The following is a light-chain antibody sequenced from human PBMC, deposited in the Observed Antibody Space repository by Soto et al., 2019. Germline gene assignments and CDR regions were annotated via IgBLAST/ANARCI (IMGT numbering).Light chain of an antibody. CDR3: KSYNGINNWV. CDR1: SSDVGGYNY. J-gene: IGLJ3*02. CDR2: EVN. V-gene: IGLV2-8*01. Sequence: QSALTQPPSASGSPGQSVTISCTGTSSDVGGYNYVSWYQQHPGKAPKVMIYEVNKRPSGVPDRFSGSKSGNTASLTVSGLQAEDEADYFCKSYNGINNWVFGGGTKLTVL.